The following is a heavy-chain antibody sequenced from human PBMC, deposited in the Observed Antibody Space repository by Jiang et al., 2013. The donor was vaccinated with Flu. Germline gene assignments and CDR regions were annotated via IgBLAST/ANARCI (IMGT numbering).Heavy chain of an antibody. CDR2: IWYDGSNE. CDR3: AKTNGSGNYLIDY. D-gene: IGHD3-10*01. V-gene: IGHV3-33*06. Sequence: GGGVVQPGSSLRLSCAASGFTFSSYAMHWVRQAPGKGLEWVAVIWYDGSNEYYGDSVKGRFTISRDNSKNTLYLQMNILRAEDTAVYYCAKTNGSGNYLIDYWGQGILVTVSS. CDR1: GFTFSSYA. J-gene: IGHJ4*02.